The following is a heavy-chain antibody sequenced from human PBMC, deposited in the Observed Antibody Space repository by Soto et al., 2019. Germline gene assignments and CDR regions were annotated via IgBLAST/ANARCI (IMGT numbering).Heavy chain of an antibody. CDR1: GYTFTNYG. J-gene: IGHJ2*01. V-gene: IGHV1-18*01. CDR2: ISPYNGNT. D-gene: IGHD2-2*01. CDR3: ARDGDRCTSTRCSPWPHTHFDL. Sequence: QVQLVQSGDEVKKPGASVKVSCKASGYTFTNYGISWVRQAPGQGLEWMGWISPYNGNTKYPQKLQGRVTMTTDTSTRTSYMELRSLRSDDTAVYFCARDGDRCTSTRCSPWPHTHFDLWGRGTLVTVSS.